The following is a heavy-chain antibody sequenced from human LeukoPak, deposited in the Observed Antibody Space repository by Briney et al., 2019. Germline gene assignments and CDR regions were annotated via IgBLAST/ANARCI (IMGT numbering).Heavy chain of an antibody. J-gene: IGHJ5*02. CDR2: IVVGSGNT. D-gene: IGHD3-22*01. CDR3: VADPYYDRSGPPRWVDP. Sequence: GASVKVSCKASGFAFISCAMQWVRQARGQRLEWIGWIVVGSGNTNYAQKFQERVTITRDMSTSTAYMELSSLRSEDTAVYYCVADPYYDRSGPPRWVDPWGQGILVTVSS. CDR1: GFAFISCA. V-gene: IGHV1-58*02.